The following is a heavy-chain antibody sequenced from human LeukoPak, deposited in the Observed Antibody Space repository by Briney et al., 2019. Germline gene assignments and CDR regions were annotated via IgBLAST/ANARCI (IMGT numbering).Heavy chain of an antibody. CDR2: IYHSGST. CDR1: GYSISSGYY. J-gene: IGHJ4*02. CDR3: ARVRYYYDSSGIDY. V-gene: IGHV4-38-2*02. Sequence: SETLSLTCTVSGYSISSGYYWGWIRQPPGKGLEWIGSIYHSGSTYYNPSLKSRVTISVDTSKNQFSLKLSSVTAADTAVYYCARVRYYYDSSGIDYWGQGTLVTVSS. D-gene: IGHD3-22*01.